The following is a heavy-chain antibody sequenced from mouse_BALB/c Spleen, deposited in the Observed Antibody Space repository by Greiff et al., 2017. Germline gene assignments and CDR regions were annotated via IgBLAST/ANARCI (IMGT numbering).Heavy chain of an antibody. J-gene: IGHJ4*01. V-gene: IGHV5-6-2*01. D-gene: IGHD2-14*01. CDR1: GFTFSSYY. CDR3: ARYRYDGPYYYAMDY. CDR2: INSNGGST. Sequence: EVKLMESGGGLVKLGGSLKLSCAASGFTFSSYYMSWVRQTPEKRLELVAAINSNGGSTYYPDTVKGRFTISRDNAKNTLYLQVSSLKSEDTALYYCARYRYDGPYYYAMDYWGQGTSVTVSS.